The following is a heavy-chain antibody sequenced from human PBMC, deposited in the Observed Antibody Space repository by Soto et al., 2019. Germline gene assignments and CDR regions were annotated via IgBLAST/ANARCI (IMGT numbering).Heavy chain of an antibody. CDR3: ATYHCSSTSCYEPWFDP. CDR1: GYTFTSYA. J-gene: IGHJ5*02. Sequence: GASVKVSCKASGYTFTSYAMHWVRQAPGQRLEWMGWINAGNGETIYAQKFQGRVTMTEDTSTDTAYMELSSLRSEDTAVYYCATYHCSSTSCYEPWFDPWGQGTLVTVSS. V-gene: IGHV1-3*01. CDR2: INAGNGET. D-gene: IGHD2-2*01.